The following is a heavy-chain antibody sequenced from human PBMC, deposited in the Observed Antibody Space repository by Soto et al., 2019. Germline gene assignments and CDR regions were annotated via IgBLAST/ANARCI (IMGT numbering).Heavy chain of an antibody. D-gene: IGHD2-8*02. CDR3: ARISYWVKDY. CDR1: GASLSSGSYY. Sequence: QVQLQESGPGLVKPSETLSLTCTVSGASLSSGSYYWSWIRQPPGKGLEWIGYFYYTGTTEYNPSLESRVTISADTSKNQFSLNLTSVTAADTAVYYCARISYWVKDYWGQGALVTVSS. V-gene: IGHV4-61*01. CDR2: FYYTGTT. J-gene: IGHJ4*02.